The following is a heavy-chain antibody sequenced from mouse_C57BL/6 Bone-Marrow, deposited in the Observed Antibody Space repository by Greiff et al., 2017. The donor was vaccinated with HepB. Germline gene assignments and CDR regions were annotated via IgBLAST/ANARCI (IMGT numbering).Heavy chain of an antibody. CDR3: SYYGSGYYAMDY. Sequence: QVQLQQSGPELVKPGASVKISCKASGYAFSSSWMNWVKQRPGKGLEWIGRIYPGDGDTNYNGKFKGKATLTADKSSSTAYMQLSSLTAEDSAVYFCSYYGSGYYAMDYWGQGTSVTVSS. CDR2: IYPGDGDT. J-gene: IGHJ4*01. V-gene: IGHV1-82*01. CDR1: GYAFSSSW. D-gene: IGHD1-1*01.